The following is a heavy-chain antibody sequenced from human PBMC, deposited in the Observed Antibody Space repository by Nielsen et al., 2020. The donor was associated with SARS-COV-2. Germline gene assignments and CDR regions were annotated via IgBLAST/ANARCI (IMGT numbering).Heavy chain of an antibody. Sequence: WIRQPPGKGLEWVSLVYRGGRTYYADSVRGRFTISRHNSKNTVYLQMNSLRAEDSAVYYCARDAYAAADYYYYGMDVWGQGTTVTVSS. D-gene: IGHD3-16*01. CDR3: ARDAYAAADYYYYGMDV. V-gene: IGHV3-53*04. J-gene: IGHJ6*02. CDR2: VYRGGRT.